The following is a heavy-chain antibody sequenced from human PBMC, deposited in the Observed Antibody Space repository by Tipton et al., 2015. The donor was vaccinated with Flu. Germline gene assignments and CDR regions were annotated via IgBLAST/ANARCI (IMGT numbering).Heavy chain of an antibody. J-gene: IGHJ3*01. D-gene: IGHD5-12*01. CDR1: GGSVTSSY. V-gene: IGHV4-4*07. CDR3: ARDLRGYSGYTGGDAFDL. CDR2: IPTSGST. Sequence: GLVKPSETLSLTCTVSGGSVTSSYWSWIRQPAGKGLEWIGRIPTSGSTNYNASLESRVTMSRDTSKNHFSLRLSSATAADTALYYCARDLRGYSGYTGGDAFDLWGPGIMVTVSS.